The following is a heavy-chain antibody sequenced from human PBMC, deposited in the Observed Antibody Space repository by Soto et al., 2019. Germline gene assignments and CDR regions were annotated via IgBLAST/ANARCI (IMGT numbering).Heavy chain of an antibody. V-gene: IGHV3-43*01. CDR2: ISWDGGST. D-gene: IGHD6-25*01. J-gene: IGHJ4*02. CDR3: ASSPPSGYFDY. CDR1: GFTFDDYT. Sequence: EVQLVESGGVVVQPGGSLRLSCAASGFTFDDYTMHWVRQAPGKGLEWVSLISWDGGSTYYADSVKGRFTISRDNSNNSLYLQMNSLRTEDTALYYCASSPPSGYFDYWGQGTLVTVSS.